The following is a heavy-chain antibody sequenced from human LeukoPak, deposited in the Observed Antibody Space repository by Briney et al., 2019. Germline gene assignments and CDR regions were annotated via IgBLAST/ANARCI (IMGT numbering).Heavy chain of an antibody. J-gene: IGHJ4*02. CDR1: GFTFRSYS. D-gene: IGHD6-19*01. Sequence: GGSLRLSCAASGFTFRSYSMNWVRQAPGRGLEWVAVIWFDGSIKYYADSVKGRFTISRDNSKNTLYPQMNSLRAEDTALYYCASAAGPFDNWGQGTLVTVSS. V-gene: IGHV3-33*08. CDR3: ASAAGPFDN. CDR2: IWFDGSIK.